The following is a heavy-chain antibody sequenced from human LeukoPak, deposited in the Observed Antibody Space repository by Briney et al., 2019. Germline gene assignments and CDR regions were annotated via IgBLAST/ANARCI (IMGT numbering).Heavy chain of an antibody. Sequence: GGSLRLSCAASGFTFSSYWMHWVRQAPGKGLVWVSRINTDGSSTSYADSVKGRFTISRDNAKNTLYLQMNGLRAEDTAVYYCARGEYSYGSSSFDYWGQGTLVTVSS. CDR3: ARGEYSYGSSSFDY. CDR1: GFTFSSYW. V-gene: IGHV3-74*01. D-gene: IGHD5-18*01. CDR2: INTDGSST. J-gene: IGHJ4*02.